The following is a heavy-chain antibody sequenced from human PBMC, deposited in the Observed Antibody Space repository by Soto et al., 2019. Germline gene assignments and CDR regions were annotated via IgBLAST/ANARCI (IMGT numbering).Heavy chain of an antibody. CDR3: AKGPYSSSNYFDY. D-gene: IGHD6-6*01. V-gene: IGHV3-30*18. Sequence: SLRLSCAASGSTFSSYGMHWVRQAPGKGLEWVAVISYDGSNKYYADSVKGRFTISRDNSKNTLYLQMNSLRAEDTAVYYCAKGPYSSSNYFDYWGRGTLVTVSS. J-gene: IGHJ4*02. CDR1: GSTFSSYG. CDR2: ISYDGSNK.